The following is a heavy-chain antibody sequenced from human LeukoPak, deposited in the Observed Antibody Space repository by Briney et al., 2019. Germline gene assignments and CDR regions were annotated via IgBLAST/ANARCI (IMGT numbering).Heavy chain of an antibody. D-gene: IGHD3-22*01. Sequence: ASVKVSCKASGYXFTDYYIHWVRHAPGHGPDWMGTMYPNSGGSNYTQKFQGRVTMTRDTSTSTVYMELNTLRSEDTAVYYCARGSNYYYDVTADYPRYWGQGTLVTVSS. V-gene: IGHV1-2*02. CDR1: GYXFTDYY. J-gene: IGHJ4*02. CDR2: MYPNSGGS. CDR3: ARGSNYYYDVTADYPRY.